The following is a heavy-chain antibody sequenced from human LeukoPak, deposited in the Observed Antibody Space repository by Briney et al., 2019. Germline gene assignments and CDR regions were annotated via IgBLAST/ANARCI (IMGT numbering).Heavy chain of an antibody. D-gene: IGHD1-26*01. CDR3: ARDVGPSVAFDI. Sequence: PGGSLRLSCAASGFTFDTYSMNWVRQAPGKGLEWVSSISSSSYIYYADSVKGRFTISRDNAKNSLYLQMNSLRAEDTAVYYCARDVGPSVAFDIWGQGTMVTVSS. CDR1: GFTFDTYS. CDR2: ISSSSYI. J-gene: IGHJ3*02. V-gene: IGHV3-21*01.